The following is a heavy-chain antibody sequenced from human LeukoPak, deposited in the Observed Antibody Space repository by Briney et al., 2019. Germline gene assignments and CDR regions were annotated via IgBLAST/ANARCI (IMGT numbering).Heavy chain of an antibody. CDR3: AREVVVPAWGFDP. CDR1: GFTFSSYW. D-gene: IGHD2-2*01. J-gene: IGHJ5*02. CDR2: INTDGSST. Sequence: GGSLRLSCAASGFTFSSYWMHWVRQAPGKGLVWVSRINTDGSSTSYADSVKGRFTISRDNAKNTLYLQMNSLRAEDTAVYYCAREVVVPAWGFDPWGQGTLVTVSS. V-gene: IGHV3-74*01.